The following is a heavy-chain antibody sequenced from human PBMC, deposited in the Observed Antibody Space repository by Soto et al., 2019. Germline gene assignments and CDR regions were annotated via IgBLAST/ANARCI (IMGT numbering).Heavy chain of an antibody. D-gene: IGHD6-25*01. CDR1: GFTFSDHY. V-gene: IGHV3-72*01. CDR2: IRDKGRSYST. Sequence: PGGSLRLSCVASGFTFSDHYMDWVRQAPGKGLEWVGRIRDKGRSYSTEYAASVQGRFTISRDDSSSLYLQMNSLKTEDTAVYYCSRAKSSSGYYFFEQWGQGTLVTVSS. CDR3: SRAKSSSGYYFFEQ. J-gene: IGHJ4*02.